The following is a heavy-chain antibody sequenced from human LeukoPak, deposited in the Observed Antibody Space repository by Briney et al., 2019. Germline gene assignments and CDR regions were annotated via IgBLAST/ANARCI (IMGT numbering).Heavy chain of an antibody. CDR1: GFTFSSYW. D-gene: IGHD1-1*01. V-gene: IGHV3-74*01. J-gene: IGHJ4*02. Sequence: PGGSLRLSCAASGFTFSSYWMHWVRQAPGKGLVWVSRINSDGTSRDYADSVKGRFTISRDNAKNTLFLQMNSLRAEDTAVYYCAKGNWRYFDYWGQGTLVTVSS. CDR3: AKGNWRYFDY. CDR2: INSDGTSR.